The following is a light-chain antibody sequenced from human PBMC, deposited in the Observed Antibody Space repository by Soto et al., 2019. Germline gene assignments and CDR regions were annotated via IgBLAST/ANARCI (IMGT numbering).Light chain of an antibody. Sequence: DIQMTQSPSSVSASVGDRVTITCRASQDISSWLAWYQQKPGKAPKLLIYAASSLHSGVPARFSGSDSGTDFTLTISSVQPEDSPTYYCQQANSFPLTFGGGTKVEI. CDR3: QQANSFPLT. CDR1: QDISSW. J-gene: IGKJ4*01. CDR2: AAS. V-gene: IGKV1-12*01.